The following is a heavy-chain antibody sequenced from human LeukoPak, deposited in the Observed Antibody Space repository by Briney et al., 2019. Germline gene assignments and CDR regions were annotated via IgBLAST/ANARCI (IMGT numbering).Heavy chain of an antibody. Sequence: GGSLRLSCAASGFTFSSYGMSWVRQAPGKGLEWVSAISSSGGSTYYADSVKGRFTISRDNSKNTLYLQMNSLRAEDTAVYYCAKGRSMVRGVHPNDYWGQGTLVTVSS. CDR1: GFTFSSYG. CDR2: ISSSGGST. D-gene: IGHD3-10*01. V-gene: IGHV3-23*01. CDR3: AKGRSMVRGVHPNDY. J-gene: IGHJ4*02.